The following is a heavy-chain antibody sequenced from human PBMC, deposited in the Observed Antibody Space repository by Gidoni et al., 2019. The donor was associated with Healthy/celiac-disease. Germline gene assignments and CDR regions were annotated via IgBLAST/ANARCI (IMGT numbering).Heavy chain of an antibody. CDR3: ASMAFGGVIVFDY. CDR2: IYYSGST. J-gene: IGHJ4*02. CDR1: GGSISSSSYY. V-gene: IGHV4-39*01. Sequence: QLQLQESGPGLVKPSETLSLTCTVSGGSISSSSYYWGWIRQPPGKGLEWIGSIYYSGSTYYNPSLKRRVTISVDTSKNQFSLKLSSVTAADTAVYYCASMAFGGVIVFDYWGQGTLVTVSS. D-gene: IGHD3-16*02.